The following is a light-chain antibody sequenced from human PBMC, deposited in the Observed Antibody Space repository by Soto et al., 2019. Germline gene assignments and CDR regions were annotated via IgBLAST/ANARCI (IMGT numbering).Light chain of an antibody. CDR2: DAS. J-gene: IGKJ5*01. Sequence: VLTPSPPTLSLPPVKRSTLSCRASESVDFHLAWYQQKPGQAPRLLIYDASVRATGTPARFSDSGSGTAFTLTISSLEPEDFALYYCKQRSTWPTFGQGTRLEIK. V-gene: IGKV3-11*01. CDR3: KQRSTWPT. CDR1: ESVDFH.